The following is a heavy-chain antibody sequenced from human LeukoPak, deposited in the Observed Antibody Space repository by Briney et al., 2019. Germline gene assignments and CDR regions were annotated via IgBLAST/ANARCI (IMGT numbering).Heavy chain of an antibody. CDR3: ARIWYSSGWSLDY. CDR1: GFTFSSYW. J-gene: IGHJ4*02. V-gene: IGHV3-7*01. D-gene: IGHD6-19*01. Sequence: GGSLRLSCAASGFTFSSYWMSWVRQAPGKGLEWVANIKQDGSEKYYVDSVKGRFTISRDNAKNSLYLQMNSLRAEGTAVYYCARIWYSSGWSLDYWGQGILVTVSS. CDR2: IKQDGSEK.